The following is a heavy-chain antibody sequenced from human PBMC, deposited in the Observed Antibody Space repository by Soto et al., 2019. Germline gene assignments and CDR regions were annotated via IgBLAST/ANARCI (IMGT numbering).Heavy chain of an antibody. CDR3: ARVVSSGQKEIFTYYFDY. Sequence: GASVNVSCKASGYTFTSYGISWVRQAPGQGREWMGWISAYNGNTDYAQKLQGRVTMTTDTSTSTAYMELRSLRSDDTAVYYCARVVSSGQKEIFTYYFDYWGQGTLVTVSS. CDR2: ISAYNGNT. D-gene: IGHD6-19*01. V-gene: IGHV1-18*04. J-gene: IGHJ4*02. CDR1: GYTFTSYG.